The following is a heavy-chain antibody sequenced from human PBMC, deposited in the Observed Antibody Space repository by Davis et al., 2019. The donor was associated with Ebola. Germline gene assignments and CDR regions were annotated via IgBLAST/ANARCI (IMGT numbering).Heavy chain of an antibody. Sequence: GGSLRLSCRVSGFTLGDYALNWVRQAPGKGLEWVGFIRSKAYGGKPAYAASVQDRFTISRDDSKSIAYLQMDSLKVEDTAVYYCSRDLKHRPPSYYDGMDVWGQGTSVTVSS. CDR2: IRSKAYGGKP. CDR1: GFTLGDYA. CDR3: SRDLKHRPPSYYDGMDV. J-gene: IGHJ6*02. D-gene: IGHD6-6*01. V-gene: IGHV3-49*04.